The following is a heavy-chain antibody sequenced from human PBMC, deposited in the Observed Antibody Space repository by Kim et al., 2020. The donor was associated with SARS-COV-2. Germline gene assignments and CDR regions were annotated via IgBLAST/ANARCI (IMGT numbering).Heavy chain of an antibody. CDR3: ARAGDQQQLAIRNDVFD. J-gene: IGHJ3*02. CDR1: GFTFSTYV. D-gene: IGHD6-13*01. Sequence: GGSLRLSCAASGFTFSTYVIHWVRQTPGKGLEGVAVISRDGNDKYYADSVKGRFTISRDNSKNTLYLQMNSLRDEDTAMYFCARAGDQQQLAIRNDVFD. V-gene: IGHV3-30*04. CDR2: ISRDGNDK.